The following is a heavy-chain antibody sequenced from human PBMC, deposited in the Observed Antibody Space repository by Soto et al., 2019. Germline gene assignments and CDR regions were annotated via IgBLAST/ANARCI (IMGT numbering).Heavy chain of an antibody. CDR1: GFTFSYYW. V-gene: IGHV3-74*03. CDR3: AKEGGGGTAMVTSYFDY. CDR2: IYSDGSAT. Sequence: GGSLRLSCAASGFTFSYYWMHWVRQTPEKGLVWVARIYSDGSATTYADSVKGRFTISRDNSKSTVYLHMNSLRADDTAIYYCAKEGGGGTAMVTSYFDYWGQGTLVTVSS. J-gene: IGHJ4*02. D-gene: IGHD5-18*01.